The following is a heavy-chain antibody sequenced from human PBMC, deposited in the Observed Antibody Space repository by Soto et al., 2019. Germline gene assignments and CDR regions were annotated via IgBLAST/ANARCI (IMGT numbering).Heavy chain of an antibody. J-gene: IGHJ4*02. V-gene: IGHV1-69*08. D-gene: IGHD6-6*01. CDR2: IIPILGIA. CDR1: GGTFSSYT. Sequence: QVQLVQSGAEVKKPGSSVKVSCKASGGTFSSYTISWVRQAPGQGLEWMGRIIPILGIANDAQKFQGRVTITADKSTSPAYMELSSLRSEDTAVYYCAREGQLVPQFDYWGQGTLVTVYS. CDR3: AREGQLVPQFDY.